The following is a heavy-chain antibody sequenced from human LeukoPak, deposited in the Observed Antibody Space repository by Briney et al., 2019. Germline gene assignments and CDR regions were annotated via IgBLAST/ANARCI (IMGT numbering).Heavy chain of an antibody. D-gene: IGHD2-2*01. V-gene: IGHV3-74*01. CDR3: ARDRYCSSASCYGGDY. CDR1: GFTFSSYW. Sequence: GGSLRLSCVTSGFTFSSYWMHWVRQAPGKGLVWVSRIGTDGSSTSYADSVKGRFTISRDNAKNTLYLQMNSLRAEDTAVYYCARDRYCSSASCYGGDYWGQGTLVTVSS. CDR2: IGTDGSST. J-gene: IGHJ4*02.